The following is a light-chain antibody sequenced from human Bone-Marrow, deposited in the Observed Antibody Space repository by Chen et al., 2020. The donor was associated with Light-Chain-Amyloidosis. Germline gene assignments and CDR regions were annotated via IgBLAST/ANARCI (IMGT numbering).Light chain of an antibody. V-gene: IGKV3-15*01. J-gene: IGKJ2*01. CDR1: QSVNNN. CDR3: QQYNDWPPYT. Sequence: EVVMTQSPGTLSVSPGERVTLSCRASQSVNNNLAWDQQKPGQAPRLLIYGVSTRAAGIPARFSGSGSDTDFTLTISSLQSEDFAVYHCQQYNDWPPYTFGQGTKLEIK. CDR2: GVS.